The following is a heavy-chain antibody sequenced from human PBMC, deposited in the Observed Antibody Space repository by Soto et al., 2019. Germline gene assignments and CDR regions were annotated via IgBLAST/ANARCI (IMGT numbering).Heavy chain of an antibody. CDR1: GFTFSSYG. V-gene: IGHV3-30*18. CDR2: ISFDGSNK. Sequence: ESGGGVVQPGRSLRLSCAASGFTFSSYGMHWVRQAPGKGLEWVAVISFDGSNKYYADSVKGRFTISRDNSKNTLYLQMNSLRAEDTAVYYCAKVYGSGSYYRSSYYFDYWGQGTLVTVSS. J-gene: IGHJ4*02. D-gene: IGHD3-10*01. CDR3: AKVYGSGSYYRSSYYFDY.